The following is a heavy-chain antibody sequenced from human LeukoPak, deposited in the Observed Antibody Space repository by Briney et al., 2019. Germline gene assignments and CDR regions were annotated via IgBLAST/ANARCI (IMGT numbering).Heavy chain of an antibody. J-gene: IGHJ4*02. CDR2: ISSSGSTI. V-gene: IGHV3-48*03. CDR1: GFTFSSYE. CDR3: ARGSISDYYGSGSYLY. Sequence: PGGSLRLSCAASGFTFSSYEMNWVRQAPGKGLEWVSYISSSGSTIYYADSVKGRFTISRDNSKNTLYLQMNSLRAEDTAVYYCARGSISDYYGSGSYLYWGQGTLVTVSS. D-gene: IGHD3-10*01.